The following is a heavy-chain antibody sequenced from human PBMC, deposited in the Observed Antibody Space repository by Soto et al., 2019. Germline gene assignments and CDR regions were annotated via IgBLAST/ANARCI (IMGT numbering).Heavy chain of an antibody. CDR1: GDTFTTSA. Sequence: GASVKVSCKASGDTFTTSAIGWVRQAPGQGLEWMGGIIPVFGTTNYAQKFQGRVTITADKSTSTAYMELSSLRSDDTAVYYCAKCPILYSRSDPWGQGTLVTVSS. CDR2: IIPVFGTT. J-gene: IGHJ5*02. V-gene: IGHV1-69*06. D-gene: IGHD5-18*01. CDR3: AKCPILYSRSDP.